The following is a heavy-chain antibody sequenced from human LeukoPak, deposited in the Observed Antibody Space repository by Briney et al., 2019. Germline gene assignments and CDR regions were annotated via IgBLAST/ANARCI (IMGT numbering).Heavy chain of an antibody. Sequence: PSETLSLTCTVSGHSISSGYYWGWIRQPPGKGLEWIGSIYHSGNTYYKPSLKSRVTISVDTSKNQFSLKLSSVTAADTAVYYCARELYYYDSSGYSYYYYYMDVWGKGTTVTISS. V-gene: IGHV4-38-2*02. J-gene: IGHJ6*03. D-gene: IGHD3-22*01. CDR3: ARELYYYDSSGYSYYYYYMDV. CDR2: IYHSGNT. CDR1: GHSISSGYY.